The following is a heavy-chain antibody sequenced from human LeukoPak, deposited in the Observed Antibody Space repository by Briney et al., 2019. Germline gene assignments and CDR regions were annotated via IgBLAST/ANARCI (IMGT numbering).Heavy chain of an antibody. Sequence: GRSLRLSCVASGFTFSSYVMHWVRQAPGKGLEWVGVVSYDGSKQYYADSVRGRFSISRDTSKTTVDLQMNGLRPEDTAVYYCVRDRYFDWSDAFDVWGQGTMVTVSS. CDR2: VSYDGSKQ. CDR3: VRDRYFDWSDAFDV. CDR1: GFTFSSYV. D-gene: IGHD3-9*01. J-gene: IGHJ3*01. V-gene: IGHV3-30-3*01.